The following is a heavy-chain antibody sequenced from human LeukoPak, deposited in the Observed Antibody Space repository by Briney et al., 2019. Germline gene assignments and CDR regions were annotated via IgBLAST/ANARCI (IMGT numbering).Heavy chain of an antibody. CDR2: IKQDGSEK. V-gene: IGHV3-7*02. CDR3: ATSYGDYLFDY. D-gene: IGHD4-17*01. Sequence: PGVSLRLSCAASGFTFSSYWMSWGRQAPGKWLEWVANIKQDGSEKYYVDSVKGRFTISRDNAKNSLYLQMNSLRAEDTAVYYCATSYGDYLFDYWGQGTLVTVSS. CDR1: GFTFSSYW. J-gene: IGHJ4*02.